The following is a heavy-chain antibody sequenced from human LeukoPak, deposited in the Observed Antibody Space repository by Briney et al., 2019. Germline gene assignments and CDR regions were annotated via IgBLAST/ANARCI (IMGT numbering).Heavy chain of an antibody. CDR2: INPSGGST. J-gene: IGHJ6*02. D-gene: IGHD1-7*01. V-gene: IGHV1-46*01. CDR1: GYTFTSYY. Sequence: ASVKVSCKASGYTFTSYYMHWVRQAPGQGLEWMGIINPSGGSTSYAQKFQGRVTMTRDTSTSTAYMELSSLRSEDTAVYYCAGQGNYDYYYYGMDVWGQGTTVTVSS. CDR3: AGQGNYDYYYYGMDV.